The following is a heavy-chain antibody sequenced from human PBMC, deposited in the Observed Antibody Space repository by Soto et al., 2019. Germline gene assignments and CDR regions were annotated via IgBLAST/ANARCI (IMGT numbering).Heavy chain of an antibody. Sequence: KKNEASVKVSCKASGYTFTNYGVSWVRQAPGQGLEWMAWISPYDGNTHYAQNLQGRATVTIDTSTSTTYMELRSLRSDDTAVYFCARDDRAAAAGTTYYFDYWGQGTLVTVSS. CDR2: ISPYDGNT. CDR1: GYTFTNYG. V-gene: IGHV1-18*01. CDR3: ARDDRAAAAGTTYYFDY. D-gene: IGHD6-13*01. J-gene: IGHJ4*02.